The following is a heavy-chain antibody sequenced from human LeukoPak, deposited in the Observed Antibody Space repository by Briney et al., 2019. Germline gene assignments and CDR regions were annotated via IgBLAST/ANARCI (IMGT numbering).Heavy chain of an antibody. CDR1: GGSFSGYY. D-gene: IGHD4-17*01. CDR2: INHSGST. CDR3: ARDSGYYAVTTLRPYGMDV. V-gene: IGHV4-34*01. Sequence: SETLSLTCAVYGGSFSGYYWSWIRQPLGKGLEWIGEINHSGSTNYNPSLRSRFTMSVDTSKNQFSLQLNSVTAADTAVYYCARDSGYYAVTTLRPYGMDVWGQGTTVTVSS. J-gene: IGHJ6*02.